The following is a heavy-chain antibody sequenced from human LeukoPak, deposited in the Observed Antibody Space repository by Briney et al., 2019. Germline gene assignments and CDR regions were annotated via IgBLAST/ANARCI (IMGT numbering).Heavy chain of an antibody. CDR1: GFTFSSYS. D-gene: IGHD4-17*01. V-gene: IGHV3-21*01. CDR3: ASTLTTYGDYAGLDP. J-gene: IGHJ5*02. Sequence: GGSLRLSCAASGFTFSSYSMNWVRQAPGKGLEWVSSISSSSSYIYYADSVKGRFTISRDNAKNSLYLQMNSLRAEDTAVYYCASTLTTYGDYAGLDPWGQGTLVTVSS. CDR2: ISSSSSYI.